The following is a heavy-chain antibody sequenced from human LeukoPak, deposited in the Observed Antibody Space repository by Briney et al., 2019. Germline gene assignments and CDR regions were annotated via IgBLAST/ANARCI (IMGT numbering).Heavy chain of an antibody. J-gene: IGHJ6*03. Sequence: PSETLSLTCTVSGGSISSYYWSWIRQPPGKGLEWIGYIYYSGSTNYNPSLKSRVTISVDTSKNQLSLKLSSVTAADTAVYYCARGPVVTSYYYYHMDVWGKGTTVTVSS. D-gene: IGHD3-22*01. CDR1: GGSISSYY. CDR3: ARGPVVTSYYYYHMDV. V-gene: IGHV4-59*08. CDR2: IYYSGST.